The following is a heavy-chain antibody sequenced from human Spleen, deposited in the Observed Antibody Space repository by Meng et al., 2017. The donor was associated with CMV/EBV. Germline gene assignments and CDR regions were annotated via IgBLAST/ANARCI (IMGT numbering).Heavy chain of an antibody. J-gene: IGHJ6*02. Sequence: GGSLRLSCAASGFTVEANYMSWVRQAPGKGLEWVTNIYSAGNTYYANSVKSRFTTSRDNSKNTLSLQMNSLRVEDTAVYYCARDLVVPAAIQYYYHNYGMDVWGQGTTVTVSS. CDR1: GFTVEANY. CDR3: ARDLVVPAAIQYYYHNYGMDV. D-gene: IGHD2-2*01. CDR2: IYSAGNT. V-gene: IGHV3-66*02.